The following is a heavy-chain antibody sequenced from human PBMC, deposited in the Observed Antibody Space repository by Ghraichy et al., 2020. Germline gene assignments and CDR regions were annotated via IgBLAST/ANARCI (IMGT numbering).Heavy chain of an antibody. V-gene: IGHV1-46*01. CDR2: INPSGGST. J-gene: IGHJ6*02. Sequence: ASVKVSCKASGYTFTSYYMHWVRQAPGQGLEWMGIINPSGGSTSYAQKFQGRVTMTRDTSTSTVYMELSSLRSEDTAVYYCARDGPGVSVGGDYYYGMDVWGQGTTVTVSS. D-gene: IGHD7-27*01. CDR3: ARDGPGVSVGGDYYYGMDV. CDR1: GYTFTSYY.